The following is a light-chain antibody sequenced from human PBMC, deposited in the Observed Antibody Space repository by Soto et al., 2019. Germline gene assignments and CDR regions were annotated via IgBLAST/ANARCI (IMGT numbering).Light chain of an antibody. V-gene: IGLV2-8*01. CDR2: EIN. CDR1: SSDVGAYDY. J-gene: IGLJ1*01. Sequence: QSALTQPPSASGSAGRSVASSGTGTSSDVGAYDYVSWYQHHPGKAPKLMIYEINKRPSGVPDRFSGSKSGNTASLTVSGLQAEDEADYYCSSFAGSNNFPYVFGTGTKVTVL. CDR3: SSFAGSNNFPYV.